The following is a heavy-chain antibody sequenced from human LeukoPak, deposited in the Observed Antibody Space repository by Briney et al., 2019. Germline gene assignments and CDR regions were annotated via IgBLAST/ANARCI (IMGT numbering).Heavy chain of an antibody. V-gene: IGHV3-21*01. J-gene: IGHJ4*02. D-gene: IGHD2-15*01. CDR2: TSSSSRYI. CDR3: ARDFIDLVGLYYFDY. Sequence: GGSLRLSCAASGFTFSTYSMNWVRQAPGKGLEWVSSTSSSSRYIYYADSVKGRFTISRDNAKNSLYLQMNSLRAKDTAVYYCARDFIDLVGLYYFDYWGQGTLVSVST. CDR1: GFTFSTYS.